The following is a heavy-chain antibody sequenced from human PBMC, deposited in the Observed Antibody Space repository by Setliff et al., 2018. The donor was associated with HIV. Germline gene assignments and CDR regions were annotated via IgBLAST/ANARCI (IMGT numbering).Heavy chain of an antibody. Sequence: ASVKVSCKASGYTFSGYYFHWVRQAPGQGLEWMGWINPNSGGTNYAQKFHGRVTMTTDTSISTAYMVLSRLRSDDAAMYYCASSGGYPDYFDYWGQGTLVTV. CDR2: INPNSGGT. D-gene: IGHD1-26*01. J-gene: IGHJ4*02. V-gene: IGHV1-2*02. CDR1: GYTFSGYY. CDR3: ASSGGYPDYFDY.